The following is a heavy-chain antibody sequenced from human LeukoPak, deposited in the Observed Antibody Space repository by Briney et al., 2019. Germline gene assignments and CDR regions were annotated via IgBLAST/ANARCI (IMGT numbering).Heavy chain of an antibody. CDR3: ARGRGRYYYDSSGYYP. V-gene: IGHV4-34*01. J-gene: IGHJ5*02. CDR2: INHSGST. Sequence: SETLSLTCAVYGGSFSGYYWSWIRQPPGKGLEWIGEINHSGSTNYNPSLKSRVTISVDTSKNQFPLKLSSVTAADTAVYCCARGRGRYYYDSSGYYPWGQGTLVTVSS. D-gene: IGHD3-22*01. CDR1: GGSFSGYY.